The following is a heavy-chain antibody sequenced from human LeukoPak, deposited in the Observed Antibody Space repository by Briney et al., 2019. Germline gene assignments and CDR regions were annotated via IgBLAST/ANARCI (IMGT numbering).Heavy chain of an antibody. CDR3: AKHPSGYYYDLFDY. Sequence: GGSLRLSCAASGFTFSNYKMNWVRQAPGKGLEWVSSISSSSSYIYYADSVKGRFTISRDNSKNTLYLHMNNLRAEDTAVYYCAKHPSGYYYDLFDYWGQGTLVTVSS. V-gene: IGHV3-21*04. CDR2: ISSSSSYI. D-gene: IGHD3-22*01. CDR1: GFTFSNYK. J-gene: IGHJ4*02.